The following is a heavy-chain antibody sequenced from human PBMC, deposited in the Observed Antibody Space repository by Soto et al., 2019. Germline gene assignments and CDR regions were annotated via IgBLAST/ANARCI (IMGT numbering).Heavy chain of an antibody. D-gene: IGHD5-18*01. V-gene: IGHV3-21*01. J-gene: IGHJ6*02. CDR1: GFTFSSYS. CDR3: ARAGRDTAQYYYYGMDV. Sequence: PVGSLRLSCAASGFTFSSYSMNWVRQAPGKGLEWVSSISSSSSYIYYADSVKGRFTISRDNAKNSLYLQMNSLRAEDTAVYYCARAGRDTAQYYYYGMDVWGQGTTVTVSS. CDR2: ISSSSSYI.